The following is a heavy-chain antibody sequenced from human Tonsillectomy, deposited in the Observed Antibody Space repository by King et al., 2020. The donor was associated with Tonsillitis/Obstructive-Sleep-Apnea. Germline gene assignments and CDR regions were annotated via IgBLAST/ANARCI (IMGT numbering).Heavy chain of an antibody. J-gene: IGHJ4*02. Sequence: VQLVESGGGLVQPGGSLRLSCAASGFTFSSYGMHWVRQAPGKGREYVSAISSNGGRTYYGNSVKGRFTISRDNSKNTLFLQMGRLRAEDVGVYYGAGDDWCGPGINFDYGGQGPLVTVSS. CDR3: AGDDWCGPGINFDY. CDR2: ISSNGGRT. D-gene: IGHD3-10*01. V-gene: IGHV3-64*01. CDR1: GFTFSSYG.